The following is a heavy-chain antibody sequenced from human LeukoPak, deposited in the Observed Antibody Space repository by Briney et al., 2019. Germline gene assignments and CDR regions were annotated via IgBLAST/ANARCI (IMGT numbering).Heavy chain of an antibody. CDR2: IKQDGSEK. D-gene: IGHD4-17*01. CDR1: GFTFSSYA. V-gene: IGHV3-7*01. CDR3: ARASRGETTFL. J-gene: IGHJ4*02. Sequence: GGSLRLSCAASGFTFSSYAMSWVRQAPGKGLEWVASIKQDGSEKSYVGSVKGRFTMSRDNAENSLYLQMNNLGAEDTAVYYCARASRGETTFLWGQGTLVTVSS.